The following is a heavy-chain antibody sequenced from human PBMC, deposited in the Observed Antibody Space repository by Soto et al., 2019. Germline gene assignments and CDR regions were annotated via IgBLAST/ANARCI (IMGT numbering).Heavy chain of an antibody. CDR2: ISGSGGST. Sequence: GGSLRLSCAASGFTFSSYAMSWVRQAPGKGLEWVSAISGSGGSTYYADSVKGRFTISRDNSKNTLYLQMNSLRAEDTAVYYCAKDIHRYSGYVHAFDIWGQGTMVTVSS. J-gene: IGHJ3*02. V-gene: IGHV3-23*01. D-gene: IGHD5-12*01. CDR3: AKDIHRYSGYVHAFDI. CDR1: GFTFSSYA.